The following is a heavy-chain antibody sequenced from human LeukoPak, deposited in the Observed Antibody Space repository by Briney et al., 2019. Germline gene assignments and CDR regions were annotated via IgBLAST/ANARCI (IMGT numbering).Heavy chain of an antibody. V-gene: IGHV3-20*04. Sequence: GGSLRLSCAASGFTFDDYGMSWVRQAPGKGLEWVSGINWNGGSTGYADSVKGRFTISRDNAKNSLYLQMNSLRAEDTALYYCARVLLHYDSSGYYVDYWGQGTLVTVSS. J-gene: IGHJ4*02. CDR1: GFTFDDYG. CDR2: INWNGGST. D-gene: IGHD3-22*01. CDR3: ARVLLHYDSSGYYVDY.